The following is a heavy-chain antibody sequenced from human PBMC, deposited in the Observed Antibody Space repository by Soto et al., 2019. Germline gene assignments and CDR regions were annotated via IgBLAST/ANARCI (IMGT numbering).Heavy chain of an antibody. J-gene: IGHJ4*02. CDR1: GGSISSYY. CDR2: IYYSGST. Sequence: TLSLTCPVSGGSISSYYWSWIRQPPGKGLEWIGYIYYSGSTNYNPSLKSRVTISVDTSKNQFSLKLSSVTAADTAVYYCARRYGASFDYWGQGTLVTVSS. V-gene: IGHV4-59*01. D-gene: IGHD4-17*01. CDR3: ARRYGASFDY.